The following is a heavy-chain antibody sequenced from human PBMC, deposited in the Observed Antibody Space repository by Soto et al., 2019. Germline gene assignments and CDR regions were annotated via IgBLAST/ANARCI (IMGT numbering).Heavy chain of an antibody. CDR1: GGTFSSYA. D-gene: IGHD3-22*01. Sequence: ASVKVSCKASGGTFSSYAISWVRQAPGQGLEWLGGIIPIFGTANYAQKFQGRVTITADESTSTAYMELSSLRSEDTAVYYCASVVYYYDSSGFLAPYYFDDWGQGTRVTVLL. J-gene: IGHJ4*02. CDR2: IIPIFGTA. V-gene: IGHV1-69*13. CDR3: ASVVYYYDSSGFLAPYYFDD.